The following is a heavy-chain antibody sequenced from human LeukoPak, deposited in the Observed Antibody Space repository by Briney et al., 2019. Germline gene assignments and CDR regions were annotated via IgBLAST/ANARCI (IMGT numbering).Heavy chain of an antibody. CDR1: GYTFTSYY. Sequence: GASVKVSCKASGYTFTSYYMHWVRQAPGQRLEWMGWISAYNGNTNYAQKLQGRVTMTTDTSTSTAYMELRSLRSDDTAVYYCARSLGRSGEMYDAFDIWGQGTMVTLSS. CDR2: ISAYNGNT. D-gene: IGHD3-10*01. V-gene: IGHV1-18*04. J-gene: IGHJ3*02. CDR3: ARSLGRSGEMYDAFDI.